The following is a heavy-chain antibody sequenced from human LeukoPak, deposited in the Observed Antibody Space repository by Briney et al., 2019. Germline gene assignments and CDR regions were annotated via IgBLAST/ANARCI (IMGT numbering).Heavy chain of an antibody. D-gene: IGHD5-12*01. V-gene: IGHV4-59*01. Sequence: ASETLSLTCTVSGGSLSRYYWNWIRQPPGKGLEWIGYIYYSGSTNYNPSLKSRVTISLDTSKNQFSLKLSSVTAAATAGYSCATGLIAATINGPSLDWFDPWGQGTLVTVSS. CDR1: GGSLSRYY. CDR2: IYYSGST. J-gene: IGHJ5*02. CDR3: ATGLIAATINGPSLDWFDP.